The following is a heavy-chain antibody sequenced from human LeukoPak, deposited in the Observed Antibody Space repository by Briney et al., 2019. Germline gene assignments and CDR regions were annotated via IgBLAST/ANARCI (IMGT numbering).Heavy chain of an antibody. CDR3: AKRSGTIDY. V-gene: IGHV3-23*01. J-gene: IGHJ4*02. CDR1: GFTFSSYA. Sequence: PGGSLRLSCAASGFTFSSYAMSWVPQAPGKGLEWVSSITNSGGGAFYADSVKGRFTISRDNSKNTLYLQMNSLRAEDTAIYYCAKRSGTIDYWGQGTLVTVSS. CDR2: ITNSGGGA. D-gene: IGHD6-19*01.